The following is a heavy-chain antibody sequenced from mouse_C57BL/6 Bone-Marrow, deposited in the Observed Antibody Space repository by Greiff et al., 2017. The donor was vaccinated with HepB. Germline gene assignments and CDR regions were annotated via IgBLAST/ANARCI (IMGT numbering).Heavy chain of an antibody. CDR1: GYTFTDYY. V-gene: IGHV1-19*01. CDR2: INPYNGGT. J-gene: IGHJ4*01. D-gene: IGHD1-1*01. Sequence: EVKLQQSGPVLVKPGASVKMSCKASGYTFTDYYMNWVKQSHGKSLEWIGVINPYNGGTSYNQKFKGKATLTVDKSSSTAYMELNSLTSEDSAVYYCASPYYYGSVDYWGQGTSVTVSS. CDR3: ASPYYYGSVDY.